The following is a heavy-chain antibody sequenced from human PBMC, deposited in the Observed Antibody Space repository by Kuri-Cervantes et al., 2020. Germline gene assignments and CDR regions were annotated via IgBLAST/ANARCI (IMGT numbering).Heavy chain of an antibody. J-gene: IGHJ4*02. CDR3: ARALTSRYLVDL. Sequence: GGSLRLSCAASGFSFSNYAMSWVRQAPGKGLEWVSAISGSGGSTYYADSVKGRFTISRDNSKKSLFLEMSSLRVEDTGVYYCARALTSRYLVDLWGQGTLVTVSS. V-gene: IGHV3-23*01. CDR2: ISGSGGST. CDR1: GFSFSNYA. D-gene: IGHD3-10*01.